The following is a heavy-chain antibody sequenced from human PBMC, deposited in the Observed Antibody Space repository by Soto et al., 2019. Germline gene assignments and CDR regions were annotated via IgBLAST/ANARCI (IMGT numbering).Heavy chain of an antibody. CDR3: AKYYFGMGV. D-gene: IGHD3-10*01. Sequence: GGSLRLSCAASGFTFSDYEVNWGRQAPGKGLEWISYIRASGATIHYADSVRGRLTISRDTAKNSVYLQMNSLRADDTGVYYCAKYYFGMGVWGQGTTVTVSS. CDR2: IRASGATI. CDR1: GFTFSDYE. J-gene: IGHJ6*02. V-gene: IGHV3-48*03.